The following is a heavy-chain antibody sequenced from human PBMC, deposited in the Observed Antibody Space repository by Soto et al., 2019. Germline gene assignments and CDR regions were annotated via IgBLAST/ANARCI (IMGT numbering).Heavy chain of an antibody. D-gene: IGHD3-10*01. V-gene: IGHV1-46*03. CDR2: INPNGGST. Sequence: QVQLVQSGAEVKNPGASVTVSCRASGYTFTSYYIHWVRQAPGQGLEWMAIINPNGGSTNYAQRDQGRGTVTRDTSTSIVYMELSSLRSEDTAVYYCSRGLGSGDYWGQGTLVTVSS. CDR3: SRGLGSGDY. J-gene: IGHJ4*02. CDR1: GYTFTSYY.